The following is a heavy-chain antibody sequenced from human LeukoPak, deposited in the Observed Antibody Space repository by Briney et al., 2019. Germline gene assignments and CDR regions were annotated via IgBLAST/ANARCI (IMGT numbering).Heavy chain of an antibody. CDR2: INPNSGGT. D-gene: IGHD6-19*01. J-gene: IGHJ4*02. CDR1: GGTFSSYA. Sequence: ASVKVSCKPSGGTFSSYAISWVRQAPGQGLEWMGWINPNSGGTNYAQKFQGWVTMTRDTSISTAYMELSRLRSDDTAVYYCARDGAVAGTSGAFDYWGQGTLVTVSS. CDR3: ARDGAVAGTSGAFDY. V-gene: IGHV1-2*04.